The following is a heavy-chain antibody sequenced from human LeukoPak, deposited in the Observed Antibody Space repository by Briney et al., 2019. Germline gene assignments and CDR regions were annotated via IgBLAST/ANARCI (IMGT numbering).Heavy chain of an antibody. CDR1: GXXFSXYG. J-gene: IGHJ4*02. V-gene: IGHV3-30*02. D-gene: IGHD5-12*01. CDR3: AKDRGDIVATIDY. CDR2: IRYDGSNK. Sequence: GGSLRXSXXASGXXFSXYGMXWVRQAPGKGLEWVAFIRYDGSNKYYADSVKGRFTISRDNSKNTLYLQMNSLRAEDTAVYYCAKDRGDIVATIDYWGQGTLVTVSS.